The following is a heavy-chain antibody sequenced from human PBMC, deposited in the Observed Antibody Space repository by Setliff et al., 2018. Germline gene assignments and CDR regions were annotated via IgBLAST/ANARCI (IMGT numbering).Heavy chain of an antibody. CDR1: GGSISSSSYY. J-gene: IGHJ4*02. Sequence: SETLSLTCTVSGGSISSSSYYWGWIRQPPGKGLEWIGSIYYSGSTYYNPSLKSRVTISVDTSKNQFSLKLSSVTAADTAMYYCARLGVGCSGGSCYSENYFDYWGQGTLVTVSS. CDR2: IYYSGST. CDR3: ARLGVGCSGGSCYSENYFDY. V-gene: IGHV4-39*07. D-gene: IGHD2-15*01.